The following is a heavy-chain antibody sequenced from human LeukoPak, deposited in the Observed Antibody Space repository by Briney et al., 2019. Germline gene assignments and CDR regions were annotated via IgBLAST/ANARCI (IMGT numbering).Heavy chain of an antibody. Sequence: SETLSLTCTVSGGSISSSSYYWGWIRQPPGKGLEWIGSIYYSGSTYYNPSLKSRVTISVDTSKNQFSLKLSSVTAADTAIYYCAKDPLDYWGQGTLVTVSS. CDR1: GGSISSSSYY. J-gene: IGHJ4*02. CDR2: IYYSGST. CDR3: AKDPLDY. V-gene: IGHV4-39*02.